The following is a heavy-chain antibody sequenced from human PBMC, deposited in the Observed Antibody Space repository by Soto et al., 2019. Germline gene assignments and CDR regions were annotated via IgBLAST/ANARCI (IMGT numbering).Heavy chain of an antibody. CDR1: GGSISSSSYY. D-gene: IGHD3-3*01. CDR2: IYYSGST. J-gene: IGHJ5*02. Sequence: QLQLQESGPGLVKPSETLSLTCTVSGGSISSSSYYWGWIRQPPGKGLEWIGSIYYSGSTYYNPSLKSRVTISVDTSKNQFSLKLSSVTAADTAVYYCARPLEIFGVENWFDPWGQGTLVTVSS. V-gene: IGHV4-39*01. CDR3: ARPLEIFGVENWFDP.